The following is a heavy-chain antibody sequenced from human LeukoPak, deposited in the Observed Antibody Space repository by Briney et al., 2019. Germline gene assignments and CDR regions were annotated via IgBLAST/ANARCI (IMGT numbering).Heavy chain of an antibody. V-gene: IGHV3-21*01. CDR3: ARNAPLADYYYYYMDV. J-gene: IGHJ6*03. CDR2: ISSSSSYI. CDR1: GFTFSSYS. Sequence: GGSLRLSCAASGFTFSSYSMNWVRQAPGKGLEWVSSISSSSSYIYYADSVKGRFTISRDNAKNSLYPQMNSLRADDTAVYYCARNAPLADYYYYYMDVWGKGTSVTVSS. D-gene: IGHD2-2*01.